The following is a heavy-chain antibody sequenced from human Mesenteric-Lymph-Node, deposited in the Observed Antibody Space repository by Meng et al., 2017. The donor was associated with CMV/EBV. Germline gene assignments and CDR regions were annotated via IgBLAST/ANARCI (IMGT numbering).Heavy chain of an antibody. J-gene: IGHJ4*02. D-gene: IGHD5-24*01. V-gene: IGHV3-30*02. Sequence: GESLKISCAASGFTLSSYGMHWVRQAPGKGLEWVAFIPYDGSNKYYADSVKGRFTISRDNSKNTLYLEMNSLRAEDTALYYCTKDGGSGWLASYYFDYWGQGTLVTVSS. CDR3: TKDGGSGWLASYYFDY. CDR1: GFTLSSYG. CDR2: IPYDGSNK.